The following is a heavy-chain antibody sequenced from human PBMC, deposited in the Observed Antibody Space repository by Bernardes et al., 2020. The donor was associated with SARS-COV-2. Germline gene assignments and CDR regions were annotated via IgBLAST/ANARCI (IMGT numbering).Heavy chain of an antibody. Sequence: GGSLRLSCAASGFTFSSYSMNWVRQAPGKGLEWVSSISSSSSYIYYADSVKGRFTISRDNAKNSLYLQMNSLRAEDTAVYYCARDGYQLPRNDAFDIWGQGTMVTVSS. D-gene: IGHD2-2*01. CDR1: GFTFSSYS. CDR3: ARDGYQLPRNDAFDI. CDR2: ISSSSSYI. V-gene: IGHV3-21*01. J-gene: IGHJ3*02.